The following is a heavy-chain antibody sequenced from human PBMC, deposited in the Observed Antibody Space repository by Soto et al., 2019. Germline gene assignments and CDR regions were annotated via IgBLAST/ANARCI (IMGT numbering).Heavy chain of an antibody. V-gene: IGHV1-2*04. CDR1: GYTFTGYY. D-gene: IGHD2-15*01. CDR3: ASGYCSGGSCYYYYYYYGMDV. CDR2: INPNSGGT. Sequence: ASVKVSCKASGYTFTGYYMHWVRQAPGQGLEWMGWINPNSGGTNYAQKFQGWVTMTRDTSISTAYMELSRLRSDDTAVYYCASGYCSGGSCYYYYYYYGMDVWGQGTTVTVSS. J-gene: IGHJ6*02.